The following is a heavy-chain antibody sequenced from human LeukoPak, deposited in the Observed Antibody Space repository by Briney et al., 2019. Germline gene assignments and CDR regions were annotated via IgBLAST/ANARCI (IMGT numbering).Heavy chain of an antibody. D-gene: IGHD2-21*02. J-gene: IGHJ6*02. Sequence: GGSLRLSCAASGFTFSNAWMSWVRQAPGKGLEWVGRIKSKTDGGTTDYAAPVKGRFTISRDDSKDTLYLQMNSLKTEDTAVYYCTTDLIVVVTAEPLYYGMDVWGQGTTVTVSS. V-gene: IGHV3-15*01. CDR1: GFTFSNAW. CDR3: TTDLIVVVTAEPLYYGMDV. CDR2: IKSKTDGGTT.